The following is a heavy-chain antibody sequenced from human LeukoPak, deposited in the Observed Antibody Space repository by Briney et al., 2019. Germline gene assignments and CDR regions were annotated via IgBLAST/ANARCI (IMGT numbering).Heavy chain of an antibody. J-gene: IGHJ4*02. CDR1: GDAITGSSYY. CDR3: ARQYFDRTGYYYFDY. D-gene: IGHD3-22*01. CDR2: MYYSGNT. Sequence: SETLSLTCTVSGDAITGSSYYWGWIRQSPGKGLEWIGSMYYSGNTYSNPSLERRVTMSADTSKNQFSLKLNSVSVADTAVYYCARQYFDRTGYYYFDYWGQGTLVIVSS. V-gene: IGHV4-39*01.